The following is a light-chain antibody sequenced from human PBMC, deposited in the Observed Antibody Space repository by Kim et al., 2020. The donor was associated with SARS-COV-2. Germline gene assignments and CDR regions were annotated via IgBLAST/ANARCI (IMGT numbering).Light chain of an antibody. CDR2: ANE. Sequence: QSVLTQPPSVSGAPGQTVTISCTGTSSNIGADFHVHWYQQRPGTAPRLIIFANENRPSGVPDRFSGSKSGTSASLAITGLQADEEGDYYCQSYDKSLGGWRIFGGGTQLTVL. V-gene: IGLV1-40*01. J-gene: IGLJ2*01. CDR1: SSNIGADFH. CDR3: QSYDKSLGGWRI.